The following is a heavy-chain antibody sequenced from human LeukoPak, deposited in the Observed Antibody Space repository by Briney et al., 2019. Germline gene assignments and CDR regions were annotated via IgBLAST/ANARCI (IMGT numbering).Heavy chain of an antibody. CDR1: TFTFSNYG. CDR3: ARDWGYYGSGNYYPPGDY. D-gene: IGHD3-10*01. CDR2: ISYDGSNK. Sequence: PGGSLRLSCAASTFTFSNYGMHWVRQAPGKGLEWVAVISYDGSNKYYADSVKGRFTISRDNSKNTLYLQMNSLRAEDTAVYYCARDWGYYGSGNYYPPGDYWGQGTLVTVSS. J-gene: IGHJ4*02. V-gene: IGHV3-30*19.